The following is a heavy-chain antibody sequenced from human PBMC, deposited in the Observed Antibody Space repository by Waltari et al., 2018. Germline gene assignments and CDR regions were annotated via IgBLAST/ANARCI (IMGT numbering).Heavy chain of an antibody. CDR2: ISGSGGST. D-gene: IGHD6-6*01. J-gene: IGHJ4*02. Sequence: EVQLVESGRGLVQPGGSPSLPCAASGFPFSSLAMRWVRPAPGKGLEWVSAISGSGGSTYYADSVKGRFTISRDNSKNTLYLQMNSLRAEDTAVYYCAKVKKGVAARTPFDYWGQGTLVTVSS. CDR1: GFPFSSLA. CDR3: AKVKKGVAARTPFDY. V-gene: IGHV3-23*04.